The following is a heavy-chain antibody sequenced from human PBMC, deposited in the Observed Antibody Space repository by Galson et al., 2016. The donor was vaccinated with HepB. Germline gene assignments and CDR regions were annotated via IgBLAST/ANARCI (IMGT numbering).Heavy chain of an antibody. J-gene: IGHJ2*01. CDR2: IWYNGNNK. D-gene: IGHD3-22*01. CDR3: ARDSDTSGLHWYFDL. Sequence: SLRLSCAASGFTLTNYAMHWVRQAPGKGLEWVAEIWYNGNNKYYADSVRGRFPVSRDQSKNTLYMQMNSLRAEDTAVYYCARDSDTSGLHWYFDLWGRGTLVTVSS. CDR1: GFTLTNYA. V-gene: IGHV3-33*01.